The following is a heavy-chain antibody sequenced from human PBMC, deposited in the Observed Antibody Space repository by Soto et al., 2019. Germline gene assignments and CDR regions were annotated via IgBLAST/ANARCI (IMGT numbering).Heavy chain of an antibody. CDR1: GYSFTSYW. J-gene: IGHJ3*02. CDR2: IDPSDSYT. CDR3: ARLPNRAAAGRGAFDI. Sequence: PRESLKISCKGSGYSFTSYWISWVRQMPGKGLEWMGRIDPSDSYTNYSPSFQGHVTISADKSISTAYLQWSRLKASDTAMYYCARLPNRAAAGRGAFDIWGQGTMVTVSS. D-gene: IGHD6-13*01. V-gene: IGHV5-10-1*01.